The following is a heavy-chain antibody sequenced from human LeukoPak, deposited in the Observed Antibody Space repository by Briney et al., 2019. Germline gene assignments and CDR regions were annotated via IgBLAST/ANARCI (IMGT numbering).Heavy chain of an antibody. D-gene: IGHD6-19*01. CDR3: ARDNTYSSGRPDAFDI. CDR2: TYYRSKWYN. J-gene: IGHJ3*02. V-gene: IGHV6-1*01. CDR1: GDSVSSNSAS. Sequence: SQTLSLTCAISGDSVSSNSASWNWIRQSPSRGLEWLGRTYYRSKWYNDYAVYVKSRITTNPDTSKNQFSLQMNSVTPEDTAVYYCARDNTYSSGRPDAFDIWGQGTMATVSS.